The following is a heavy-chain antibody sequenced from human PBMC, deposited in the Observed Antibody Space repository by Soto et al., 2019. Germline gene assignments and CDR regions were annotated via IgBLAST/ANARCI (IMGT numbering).Heavy chain of an antibody. Sequence: QLQLQESGPGLVKPSETLSLTCTVSGGSISSSSYYWGWIRQPPGKGLEWIGSIYYSGSTYYNPSLKRRVTISVDTSKNQVSLKLSSVTAADTAVYYCARQALDAAAGTYYYDYGMDVWGQGTTVTVSS. J-gene: IGHJ6*02. CDR3: ARQALDAAAGTYYYDYGMDV. CDR2: IYYSGST. CDR1: GGSISSSSYY. D-gene: IGHD6-13*01. V-gene: IGHV4-39*01.